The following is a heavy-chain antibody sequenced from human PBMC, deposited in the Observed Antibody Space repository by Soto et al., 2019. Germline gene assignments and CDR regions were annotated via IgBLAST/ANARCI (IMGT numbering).Heavy chain of an antibody. J-gene: IGHJ3*02. D-gene: IGHD6-13*01. V-gene: IGHV4-34*01. CDR1: GGSFSGYY. CDR2: INHSGST. Sequence: SETLSLTCAVYGGSFSGYYWSWTRQPPRKGLEWIGEINHSGSTNYNPSLKSRVTISVDTSKNQFSLKLTSVTAADTAVYYCARVGYSSSWYRRGAFDIWGQGTMVTVSS. CDR3: ARVGYSSSWYRRGAFDI.